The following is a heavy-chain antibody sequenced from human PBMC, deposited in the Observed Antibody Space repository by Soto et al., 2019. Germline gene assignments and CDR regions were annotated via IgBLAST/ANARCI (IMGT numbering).Heavy chain of an antibody. CDR2: ISAYNGNT. CDR3: ARTYSSGWSPTSFDY. Sequence: QVQLVQSGAEVKKPGASVKVSCKASGYTFTSYGISWVRQAPGQGLEWMGWISAYNGNTNYAQKLQGRVTMTTDTSTSTAYMELRSLRADDTAVYYCARTYSSGWSPTSFDYWGQGTLVTVSS. CDR1: GYTFTSYG. D-gene: IGHD6-19*01. J-gene: IGHJ4*02. V-gene: IGHV1-18*01.